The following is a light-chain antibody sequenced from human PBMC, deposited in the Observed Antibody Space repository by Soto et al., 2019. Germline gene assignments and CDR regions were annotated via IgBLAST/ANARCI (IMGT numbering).Light chain of an antibody. V-gene: IGKV3-15*01. J-gene: IGKJ1*01. Sequence: IVMTQSPAPLSVAPGERATLSCRASQSVRRYLACYQQKPGQPARLLIYGASTRATGIPARFSGSGSGTEFTLTISSLQSVDFAVYSCQQYNNWPWTFGQGTKVDIK. CDR2: GAS. CDR3: QQYNNWPWT. CDR1: QSVRRY.